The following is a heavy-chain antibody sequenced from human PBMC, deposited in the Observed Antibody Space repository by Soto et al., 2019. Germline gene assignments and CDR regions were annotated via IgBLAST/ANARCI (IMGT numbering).Heavy chain of an antibody. Sequence: VQLVESGGGLVQPGGSLRFSCAGPGLTFISNWMHWVRQFQGRGQVWVARIYNDGTYADYADSVKGRFTISRDNAKATLYLQMNDLRAEDSALYHCTRGPRATSAGTSAHWGQGTLVTVSS. CDR2: IYNDGTYA. J-gene: IGHJ4*02. CDR1: GLTFISNW. V-gene: IGHV3-74*01. D-gene: IGHD6-13*01. CDR3: TRGPRATSAGTSAH.